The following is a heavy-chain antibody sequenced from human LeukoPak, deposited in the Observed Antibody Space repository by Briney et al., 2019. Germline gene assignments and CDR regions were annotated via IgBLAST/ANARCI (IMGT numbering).Heavy chain of an antibody. J-gene: IGHJ4*02. D-gene: IGHD6-6*01. V-gene: IGHV3-23*01. Sequence: HPGGSLRLSCAASGFSFSSYAMNWVRQAPGKGLEWVSAISGSGGSTYYADSVKGRFTISRDNSKNTLYLQMNSLRAEDTAVYYCAKSGEYSSSSRNDYWGQGTLVTVSS. CDR1: GFSFSSYA. CDR3: AKSGEYSSSSRNDY. CDR2: ISGSGGST.